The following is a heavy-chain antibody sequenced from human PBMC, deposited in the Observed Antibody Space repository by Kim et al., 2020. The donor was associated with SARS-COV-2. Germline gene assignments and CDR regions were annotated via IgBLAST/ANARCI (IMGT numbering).Heavy chain of an antibody. D-gene: IGHD4-17*01. J-gene: IGHJ5*02. Sequence: GGSLRLSCAASGFTFDDYAMHWVRQAPGNGLEWISGISWNSGSIGYADSVKGRFTISRDNAKNSLYLKMNSMRAEVTALYYCAKGRYGADFDLSDPWGPG. CDR1: GFTFDDYA. CDR3: AKGRYGADFDLSDP. CDR2: ISWNSGSI. V-gene: IGHV3-9*01.